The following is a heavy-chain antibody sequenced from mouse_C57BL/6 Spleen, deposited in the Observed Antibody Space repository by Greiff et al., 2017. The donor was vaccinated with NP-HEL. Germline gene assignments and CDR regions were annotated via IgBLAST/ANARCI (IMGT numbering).Heavy chain of an antibody. CDR1: GFTFSSYA. CDR3: ARDQGAYYSDY. D-gene: IGHD3-2*02. J-gene: IGHJ2*01. V-gene: IGHV5-4*01. Sequence: DVQLVESGGGLVKPGGSLKLSCAASGFTFSSYAMSWVRQTQGKRLEWVATISDDGGCTCYPDNVKGRFTISRDNAKNNLYPQMSYLKSEDTAMDYCARDQGAYYSDYWGQGTTLTVSS. CDR2: ISDDGGCT.